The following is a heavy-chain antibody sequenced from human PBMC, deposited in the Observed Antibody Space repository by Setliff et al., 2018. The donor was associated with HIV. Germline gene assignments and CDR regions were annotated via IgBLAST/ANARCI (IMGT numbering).Heavy chain of an antibody. V-gene: IGHV3-23*01. CDR3: ARVRLYNNALDY. Sequence: GGSLRLSCAASGFTFSSYASGWVRQAPGKGLEWVSAISGSDGTTYHADSEKGRVTLSRDNSKNTLYLQMNSLRPEDTAVYYCARVRLYNNALDYWGQGTLVTVSS. CDR2: ISGSDGTT. J-gene: IGHJ4*02. CDR1: GFTFSSYA. D-gene: IGHD3-10*01.